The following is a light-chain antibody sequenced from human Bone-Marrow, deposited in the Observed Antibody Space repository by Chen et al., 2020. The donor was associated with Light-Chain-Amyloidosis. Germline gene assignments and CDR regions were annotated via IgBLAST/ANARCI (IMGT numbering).Light chain of an antibody. CDR3: LQTYSPPPT. CDR1: QTIVTY. J-gene: IGKJ1*01. CDR2: AAS. Sequence: DIQMTQSPSSLSASVGDRVTITCRASQTIVTYLNWYQQRPGKPPKLLISAASNLHGGVPSRFSGRASGTEFTLNISSLQPEDLATYYCLQTYSPPPTFGQGTKVTIK. V-gene: IGKV1-39*01.